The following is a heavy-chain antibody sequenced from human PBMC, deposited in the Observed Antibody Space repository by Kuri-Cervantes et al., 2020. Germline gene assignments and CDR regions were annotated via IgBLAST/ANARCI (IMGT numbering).Heavy chain of an antibody. Sequence: SETLSLTCAVYGGSFSGYYWSWIRQPPGKGLEWIGYIYYSGSTNYNPSLKSRVTMSVDTSKNQFSLKLSSVTAADTAVYYCARGRYYYYYMDVWGKGTTVTVSS. CDR2: IYYSGST. CDR1: GGSFSGYY. V-gene: IGHV4-59*01. D-gene: IGHD3-10*01. J-gene: IGHJ6*03. CDR3: ARGRYYYYYMDV.